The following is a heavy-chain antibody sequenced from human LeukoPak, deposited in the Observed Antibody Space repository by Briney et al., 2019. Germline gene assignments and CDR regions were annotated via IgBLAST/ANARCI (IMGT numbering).Heavy chain of an antibody. CDR3: ARARGRGYSYGTYFDY. D-gene: IGHD5-18*01. CDR1: GFTFSSYA. V-gene: IGHV3-30-3*01. J-gene: IGHJ4*02. CDR2: ISYDGSNK. Sequence: PGGSLRLSCAASGFTFSSYAMHWVRQAPGKGLEWVAVISYDGSNKYYADSVKGRFTISRDNSENTLYLQMNSLRAEDTAVYYCARARGRGYSYGTYFDYWGQGTLVTVSS.